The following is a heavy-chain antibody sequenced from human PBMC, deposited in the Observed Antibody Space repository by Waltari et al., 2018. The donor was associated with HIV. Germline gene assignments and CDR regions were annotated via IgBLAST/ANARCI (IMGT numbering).Heavy chain of an antibody. CDR3: ARGDSSGYESPFDP. Sequence: EVQLVESGGGLIQPGGSLRLSCAASGFPVSSNYMSGVRQAPGTGLEWVSVIYSGGSTYYADSVKGRFTISRDNSKNTLYLQMNSLRAEDTAVYYCARGDSSGYESPFDPWGQGTLVTVSS. CDR1: GFPVSSNY. CDR2: IYSGGST. V-gene: IGHV3-53*01. D-gene: IGHD3-22*01. J-gene: IGHJ5*02.